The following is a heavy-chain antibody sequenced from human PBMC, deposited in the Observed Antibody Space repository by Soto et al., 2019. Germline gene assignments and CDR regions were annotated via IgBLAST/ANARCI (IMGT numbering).Heavy chain of an antibody. CDR1: GGTFSSYA. Sequence: SVKVSCKAAGGTFSSYAISWVRQAPGQGLEWMGGIIPIFGTANYAQKFQGRVTITADESTSTAYMELSSLRSEDTAVYYCARFIAAAGTFLEPQDYYYYGMDVWGQGTTVTVSS. CDR2: IIPIFGTA. V-gene: IGHV1-69*13. D-gene: IGHD6-13*01. CDR3: ARFIAAAGTFLEPQDYYYYGMDV. J-gene: IGHJ6*02.